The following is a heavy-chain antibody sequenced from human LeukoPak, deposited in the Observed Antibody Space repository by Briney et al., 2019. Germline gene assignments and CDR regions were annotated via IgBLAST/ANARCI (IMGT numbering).Heavy chain of an antibody. CDR3: ARDQVRRPITVAGIINSFDY. Sequence: GGSLRLSCAASGFTFSSYSMNWVRQAPGKGLEWVSSISGSSSYIYYADSVKGRFTISRDNAKNSLYLQMNSLRAEDTAVYYCARDQVRRPITVAGIINSFDYWGQGTLVTVSS. J-gene: IGHJ4*02. V-gene: IGHV3-21*01. CDR1: GFTFSSYS. D-gene: IGHD6-19*01. CDR2: ISGSSSYI.